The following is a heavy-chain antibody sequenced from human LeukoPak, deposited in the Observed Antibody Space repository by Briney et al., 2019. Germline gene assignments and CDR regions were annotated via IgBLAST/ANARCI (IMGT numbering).Heavy chain of an antibody. V-gene: IGHV3-21*01. J-gene: IGHJ4*02. D-gene: IGHD2-2*01. CDR3: ARGIVVVPAAIDLPYYFDY. CDR1: GFTFSSYS. Sequence: GGSLRLSCAASGFTFSSYSMNWVRQAPGKGLEWVPSISSSSSYIYYADSVKGRFTISRDNAKNSLYLQMNSLRAEDTAVYYCARGIVVVPAAIDLPYYFDYWGQGTLVTISS. CDR2: ISSSSSYI.